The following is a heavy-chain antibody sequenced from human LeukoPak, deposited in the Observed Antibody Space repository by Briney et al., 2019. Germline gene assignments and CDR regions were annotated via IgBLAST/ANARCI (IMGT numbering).Heavy chain of an antibody. CDR2: IYPNSGGT. D-gene: IGHD3-10*01. CDR3: ARDGSGSGNRDLDY. CDR1: GYTFTGYY. J-gene: IGHJ4*02. Sequence: ASVKVSCKASGYTFTGYYMHWVRQAPGQGLEWMGWIYPNSGGTNYAQNFQGRVIMTRDTSISTAYMELSRLRSDDTAVYYCARDGSGSGNRDLDYWGQGTLVTVSS. V-gene: IGHV1-2*02.